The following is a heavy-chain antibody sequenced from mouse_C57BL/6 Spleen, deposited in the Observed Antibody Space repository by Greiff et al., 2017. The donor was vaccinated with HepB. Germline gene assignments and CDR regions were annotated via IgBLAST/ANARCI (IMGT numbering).Heavy chain of an antibody. V-gene: IGHV1-18*01. CDR3: ARRLAGTDYAMDY. Sequence: EVQPQQSGPELVKPGASVKIPCKASGYTFTDYNMDWVKQSHGKSLEWIGDINPNNGGTIYNQKFKGKATLTVDKSSSTAYMELRSLTSEDTAVYYCARRLAGTDYAMDYWGQGTSVTVSS. J-gene: IGHJ4*01. CDR2: INPNNGGT. CDR1: GYTFTDYN. D-gene: IGHD4-1*01.